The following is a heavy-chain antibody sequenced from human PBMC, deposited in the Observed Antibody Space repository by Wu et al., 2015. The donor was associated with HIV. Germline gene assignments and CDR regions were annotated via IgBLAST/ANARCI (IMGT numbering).Heavy chain of an antibody. Sequence: QVQLVQSGAEVKKPGASVKVSCKTSGNTFSNYYMQWVRQAPGKGLEWMAMINPIGTSTKYAQKFQGRLTVTRDTSTGVVYMELNSLRSEDTAVYYCTKTSALIRGAWDWFDTWGRNTVXVSS. J-gene: IGHJ5*01. CDR2: INPIGTST. CDR1: GNTFSNYY. D-gene: IGHD1-26*01. V-gene: IGHV1-46*01. CDR3: TKTSALIRGAWDWFDT.